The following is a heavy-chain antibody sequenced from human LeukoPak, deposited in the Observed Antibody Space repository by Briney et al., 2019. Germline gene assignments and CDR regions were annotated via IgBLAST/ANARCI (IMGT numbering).Heavy chain of an antibody. J-gene: IGHJ4*02. CDR3: AKDQEARYYDSSGYLDY. V-gene: IGHV3-30*18. CDR1: GFTFSNHG. D-gene: IGHD3-22*01. Sequence: PGRSLRLSCVASGFTFSNHGMHWVRQAPGKGLEWVAVISYDGSNKYYADSVKGRFTISRDNSKNTLYLQMNSLRAEDTAVYYCAKDQEARYYDSSGYLDYWGQGTLVTVSS. CDR2: ISYDGSNK.